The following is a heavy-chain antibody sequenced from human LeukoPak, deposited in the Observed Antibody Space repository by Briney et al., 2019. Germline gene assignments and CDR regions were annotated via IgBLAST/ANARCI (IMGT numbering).Heavy chain of an antibody. CDR1: GGSMSSGDYS. CDR3: AAQVWGYCSSTSCTRFSDY. D-gene: IGHD2-2*01. V-gene: IGHV4-30-2*01. Sequence: PSETLSLTCAVSGGSMSSGDYSWSWIRQPPGKGLEWIGYIFPSGSTYYNPSLKSRVTISVDTSKNQFSLKLSSVTAADTAVYYCAAQVWGYCSSTSCTRFSDYWGQGTLVTVSS. CDR2: IFPSGST. J-gene: IGHJ4*02.